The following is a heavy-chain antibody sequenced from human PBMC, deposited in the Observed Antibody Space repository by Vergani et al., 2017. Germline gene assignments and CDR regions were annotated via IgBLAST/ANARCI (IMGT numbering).Heavy chain of an antibody. CDR1: GYSISSGYY. CDR2: IYHSGST. D-gene: IGHD4-17*01. J-gene: IGHJ4*02. V-gene: IGHV4-38-2*02. CDR3: AILGHTVTTSDFDY. Sequence: QVHLQESGPGLVKPSETLSLTCTVSGYSISSGYYWGWIRQPPGKGLEWIGSIYHSGSTYYNPSLKSRVTISVDTSKNQFSLKLSSVTAADTAVYYCAILGHTVTTSDFDYWGQGTLVTVSS.